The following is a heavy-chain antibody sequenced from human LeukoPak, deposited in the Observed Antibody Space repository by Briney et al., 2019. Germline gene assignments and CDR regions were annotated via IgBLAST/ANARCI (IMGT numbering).Heavy chain of an antibody. D-gene: IGHD2-2*01. CDR3: ATGAGYCSSTSCTGLLDY. CDR2: IYPGDSDT. Sequence: GESLKISCKGSGYSFTSYWIGWVRQLPGKGLEWMGIIYPGDSDTRYSPSFQGQVTISADKSISTAYLQWSSLKASDTATYYCATGAGYCSSTSCTGLLDYWGQGTLVTVSS. V-gene: IGHV5-51*01. CDR1: GYSFTSYW. J-gene: IGHJ4*02.